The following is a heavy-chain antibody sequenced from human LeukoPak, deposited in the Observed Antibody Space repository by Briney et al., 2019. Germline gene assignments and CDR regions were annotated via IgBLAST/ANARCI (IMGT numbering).Heavy chain of an antibody. D-gene: IGHD6-6*01. Sequence: RGSLRLSCAASGFTFSSYGMHWVRQAPGKGLEWVAVISYDGSNKYYADSVKGRFTISRDNSKNTLYLQMNSLRAEDTAVYYCAKDPEYGDYWGQGTLVTVSS. J-gene: IGHJ4*02. V-gene: IGHV3-30*18. CDR3: AKDPEYGDY. CDR1: GFTFSSYG. CDR2: ISYDGSNK.